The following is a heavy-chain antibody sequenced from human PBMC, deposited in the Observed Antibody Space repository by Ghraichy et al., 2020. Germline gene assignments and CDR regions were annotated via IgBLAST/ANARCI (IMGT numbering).Heavy chain of an antibody. D-gene: IGHD4-17*01. CDR3: ARDKTTYGVYDAFDI. V-gene: IGHV3-7*01. J-gene: IGHJ3*02. CDR2: IKQDGSEK. CDR1: GFTFSSYW. Sequence: GGSLRLSCAASGFTFSSYWMSWVRQAPGKGLEWVANIKQDGSEKYYVDSVKGRFTISRDNAKNSLYLQMNSLRAEDTAVYYCARDKTTYGVYDAFDIWGQGTMVTVSS.